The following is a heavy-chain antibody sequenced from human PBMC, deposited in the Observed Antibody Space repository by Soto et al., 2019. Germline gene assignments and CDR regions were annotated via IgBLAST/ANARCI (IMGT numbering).Heavy chain of an antibody. J-gene: IGHJ4*02. V-gene: IGHV4-59*01. D-gene: IGHD5-12*01. CDR3: ARGDGLLEY. CDR2: VFYSGDA. Sequence: QVQLQESGPGLVKPSETLSLTCSVSGTSSSGYYWTWIRQPPGGGLEWIGYVFYSGDADYNPSLEARVTWSVATSKNLVSLNLTSGAAADPVRYYFARGDGLLEYWGPGSLVTVSS. CDR1: GTSSSGYY.